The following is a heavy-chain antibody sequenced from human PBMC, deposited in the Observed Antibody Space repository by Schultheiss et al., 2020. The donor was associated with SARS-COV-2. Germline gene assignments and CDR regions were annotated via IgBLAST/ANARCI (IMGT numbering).Heavy chain of an antibody. CDR1: GGSISSGGYY. CDR2: IYHSGST. V-gene: IGHV4-30-2*01. CDR3: AREFGIAAAGAYYYYGMDV. D-gene: IGHD6-13*01. Sequence: SETLSLTCTVSGGSISSGGYYWSWIRQHPGKGLEWIGYIYHSGSTYYNPSLKSRVTISVDRSKNQFSLKLSSVTAADTAVYYCAREFGIAAAGAYYYYGMDVWGQGTTVTVSS. J-gene: IGHJ6*02.